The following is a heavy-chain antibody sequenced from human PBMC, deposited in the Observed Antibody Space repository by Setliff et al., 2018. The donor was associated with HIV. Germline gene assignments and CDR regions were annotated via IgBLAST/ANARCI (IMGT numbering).Heavy chain of an antibody. CDR2: VYSSGST. J-gene: IGHJ4*02. CDR3: ARRGVGATHRFFNY. V-gene: IGHV4-61*09. D-gene: IGHD1-26*01. Sequence: NPSETLSLTCTVSGVSISSGNFYWTWIRQPAGKGLEWIGHVYSSGSTYYNPSLKSRVTISLDKSKSQFSLKLNSVTAADTAIYFCARRGVGATHRFFNYWGQGTLVTVSS. CDR1: GVSISSGNFY.